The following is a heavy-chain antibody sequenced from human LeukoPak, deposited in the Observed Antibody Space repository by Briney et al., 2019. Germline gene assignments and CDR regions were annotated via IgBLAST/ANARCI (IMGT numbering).Heavy chain of an antibody. J-gene: IGHJ3*02. Sequence: PSETLSLTCTDSGGSISSYYWSWIRQPPGKGLEWIGYIYYSGSTDYNASLKSRVTISVDRSKNQFSLKLWSVTAADTALYYCARERLGQGAFDIWGQGTMVTVSS. V-gene: IGHV4-59*01. CDR1: GGSISSYY. CDR2: IYYSGST. CDR3: ARERLGQGAFDI.